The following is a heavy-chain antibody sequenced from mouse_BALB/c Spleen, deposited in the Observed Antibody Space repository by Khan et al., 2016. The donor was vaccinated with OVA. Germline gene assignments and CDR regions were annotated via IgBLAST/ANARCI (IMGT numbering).Heavy chain of an antibody. J-gene: IGHJ2*01. V-gene: IGHV1-7*01. CDR1: GYTFTTYW. CDR3: TRDRIDY. CDR2: INPTSGYT. Sequence: QVQLQQSGAELAKPGASVKMSCKASGYTFTTYWMHWVKQRPGQGLEWIGYINPTSGYTDYNDKFKDRAKLSADKSSSTAYMQLNSLTSEDSAVYYCTRDRIDYWGQGTTLTVSS.